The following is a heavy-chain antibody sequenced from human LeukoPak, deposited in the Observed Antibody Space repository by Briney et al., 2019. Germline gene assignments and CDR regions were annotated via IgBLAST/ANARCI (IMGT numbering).Heavy chain of an antibody. CDR3: AKEQLGFDY. CDR1: GFTFSSYA. V-gene: IGHV3-23*01. D-gene: IGHD6-13*01. Sequence: GGSLRLSCAASGFTFSSYAMSWVRQAPGKGLEWVSAISGSGGSTYYGGSVKGRFTICRDKSKNTLYLKMNSLRAEDTAVYYCAKEQLGFDYWGQGTLVTVSS. CDR2: ISGSGGST. J-gene: IGHJ4*02.